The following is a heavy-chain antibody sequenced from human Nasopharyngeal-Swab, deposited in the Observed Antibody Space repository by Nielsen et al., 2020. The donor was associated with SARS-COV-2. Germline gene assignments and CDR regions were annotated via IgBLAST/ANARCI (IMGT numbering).Heavy chain of an antibody. D-gene: IGHD3-16*01. Sequence: SETLSLTCSVSGDSITNTAYYWGWIRQPPGKGLEWIANIYYSGITYNNLSLKSRVTISVDTSKNKLSLRLRSVTTADTAVYYCARTTHYDYVWGSHRPPNYFDYWGQGTLVTVSS. V-gene: IGHV4-39*01. J-gene: IGHJ4*02. CDR3: ARTTHYDYVWGSHRPPNYFDY. CDR2: IYYSGIT. CDR1: GDSITNTAYY.